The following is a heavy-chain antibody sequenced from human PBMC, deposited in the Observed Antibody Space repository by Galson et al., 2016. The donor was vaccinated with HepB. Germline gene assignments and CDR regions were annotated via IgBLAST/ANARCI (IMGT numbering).Heavy chain of an antibody. V-gene: IGHV1-18*01. CDR2: ISAYNGHN. CDR3: ARDLEWRNYDFLCRVQCGFFDY. J-gene: IGHJ4*02. Sequence: SVTVSCKASGYTFTNYGIIWVRHAPGQGLEWMGWISAYNGHNNYAQKFQGRVTMTTTTFPSTAYLALRSLGYDDTAVYYGARDLEWRNYDFLCRVQCGFFDYWGQGTLVTVSS. D-gene: IGHD3-3*01. CDR1: GYTFTNYG.